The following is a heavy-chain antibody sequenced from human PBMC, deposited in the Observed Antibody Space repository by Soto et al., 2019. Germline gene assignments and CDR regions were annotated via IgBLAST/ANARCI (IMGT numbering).Heavy chain of an antibody. CDR3: ARDRVREYYSTSSYGSWAFDI. CDR2: IIPIFGTA. Sequence: QVQLVQSGAEVKKPGSSVKVSCKASGGTFSTYAINWVRQATGQGLEWKGGIIPIFGTANYAHKFQGRVTITADKPTSTAYMELNSLRSENTAVYYCARDRVREYYSTSSYGSWAFDIWGQGTMVTVSS. J-gene: IGHJ3*02. CDR1: GGTFSTYA. D-gene: IGHD6-6*01. V-gene: IGHV1-69*06.